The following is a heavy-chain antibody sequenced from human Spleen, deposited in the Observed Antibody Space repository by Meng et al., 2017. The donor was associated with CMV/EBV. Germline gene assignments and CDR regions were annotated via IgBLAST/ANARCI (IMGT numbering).Heavy chain of an antibody. V-gene: IGHV4-34*01. CDR2: SNHSGST. Sequence: QVSLQEWCAGRLRPSGTLSLTCAADGGSFSGYYWSWIRQPPGKGLEWFGASNHSGSTNYNLSLKSRVTISVDTSKNQFSLKLSSVTAADTAVYYGARGGYSSGWWGLLDYWGQGTLVTVSS. CDR3: ARGGYSSGWWGLLDY. D-gene: IGHD6-19*01. CDR1: GGSFSGYY. J-gene: IGHJ4*02.